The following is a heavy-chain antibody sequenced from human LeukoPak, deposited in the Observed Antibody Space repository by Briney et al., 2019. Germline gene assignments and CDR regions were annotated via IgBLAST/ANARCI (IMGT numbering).Heavy chain of an antibody. V-gene: IGHV1-46*01. CDR1: GYTFTSYY. D-gene: IGHD3-22*01. CDR2: INPSGGST. Sequence: GASVKVSCKASGYTFTSYYMHWVRQAPGRGLEWMGIINPSGGSTSYAQKFQGRVTMTRDTSTSTVYMELSSLRSEDTAVYYCARDPGEADSSGYYSISDYWGQGTLVTVSS. J-gene: IGHJ4*02. CDR3: ARDPGEADSSGYYSISDY.